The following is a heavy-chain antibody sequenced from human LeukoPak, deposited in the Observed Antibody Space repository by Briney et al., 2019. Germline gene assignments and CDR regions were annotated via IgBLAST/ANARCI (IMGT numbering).Heavy chain of an antibody. CDR3: AKQENYYNYYGMDV. V-gene: IGHV3-23*01. CDR2: VSGGGGNT. J-gene: IGHJ6*02. Sequence: GGSLRLSCAASGFTFSNYAMSWVRQAPGKGLEWVSGVSGGGGNTYYADSVKGRFTISRDNSKNTLYLQMNSLGAEDTAVYYCAKQENYYNYYGMDVWGQGTTVTVSS. CDR1: GFTFSNYA.